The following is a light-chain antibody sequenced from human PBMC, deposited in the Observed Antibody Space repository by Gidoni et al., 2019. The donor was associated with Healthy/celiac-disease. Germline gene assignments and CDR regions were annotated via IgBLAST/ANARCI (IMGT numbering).Light chain of an antibody. CDR1: QSVSGSY. CDR2: GAS. V-gene: IGKV3-20*01. Sequence: ELVLTQSPGTLSLSPGERATLSCRASQSVSGSYLAWYQQKPGQAPRLLIYGASSRATGIPDRFSGSGSGTDFTLTISRLEPEDFAVYYCQQYGSSPLTFXGXTKVEIK. CDR3: QQYGSSPLT. J-gene: IGKJ4*01.